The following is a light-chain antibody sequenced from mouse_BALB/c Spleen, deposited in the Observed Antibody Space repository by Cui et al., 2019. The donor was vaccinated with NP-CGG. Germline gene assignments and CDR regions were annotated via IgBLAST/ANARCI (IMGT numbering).Light chain of an antibody. CDR3: ALWYSNHWV. V-gene: IGLV1*01. J-gene: IGLJ1*01. CDR2: GNN. CDR1: TGAVTTSNY. Sequence: QAVVTQESALTTSPGETVTLTCRSSTGAVTTSNYANWVQEKPDHLFAGLMGGNNNRVPGVPARFSGSLIGDKAALTITGAQTEDEAIYFCALWYSNHWVFGGGTKLTVL.